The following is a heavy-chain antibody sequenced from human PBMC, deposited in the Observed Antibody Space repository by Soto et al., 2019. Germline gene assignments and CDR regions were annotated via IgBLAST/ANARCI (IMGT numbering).Heavy chain of an antibody. Sequence: GASVKVSCKVSGYTLTELSMHWVRQAPGKGLERMGGFDPEDGETIYAQKFQGRVTMTEDTSTDTAYMELSSLRSEDTAVYYCATPALSSGWYDYYYGMDVWGQGTTVTVSS. CDR1: GYTLTELS. J-gene: IGHJ6*02. D-gene: IGHD6-19*01. CDR3: ATPALSSGWYDYYYGMDV. V-gene: IGHV1-24*01. CDR2: FDPEDGET.